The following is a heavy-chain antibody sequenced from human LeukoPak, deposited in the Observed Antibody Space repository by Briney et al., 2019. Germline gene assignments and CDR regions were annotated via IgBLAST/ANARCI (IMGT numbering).Heavy chain of an antibody. J-gene: IGHJ5*02. CDR3: AIGYYDVTGSQGWFDP. V-gene: IGHV4-30-4*01. CDR1: GDSISSFDYS. Sequence: SETLSLTCTVSGDSISSFDYSWSWIRQPPGKGLEWIGYIQHSGSTHYNPSLKSRVTIFVDMSKNEFSLNLRSVTAADTALYYCAIGYYDVTGSQGWFDPWGQGTLVPVSS. CDR2: IQHSGST. D-gene: IGHD3-22*01.